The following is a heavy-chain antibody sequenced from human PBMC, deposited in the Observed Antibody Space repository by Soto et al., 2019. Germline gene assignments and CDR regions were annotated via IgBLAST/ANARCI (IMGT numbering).Heavy chain of an antibody. Sequence: QVQLVESGGGVVQPGRSLRLSCAASGFTFSNYAMHWVRQAPGKGLEWVAVMSNDGSKTYYADSVKGRFTISRDNSKNTLYLQMTPLRAEDTAVYYCANEWREWLAPLVDVWAQGTTVTVSS. D-gene: IGHD6-19*01. V-gene: IGHV3-30-3*02. CDR2: MSNDGSKT. CDR1: GFTFSNYA. CDR3: ANEWREWLAPLVDV. J-gene: IGHJ6*02.